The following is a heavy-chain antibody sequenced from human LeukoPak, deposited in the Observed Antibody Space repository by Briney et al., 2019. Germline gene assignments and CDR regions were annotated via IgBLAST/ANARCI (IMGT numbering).Heavy chain of an antibody. V-gene: IGHV3-66*02. J-gene: IGHJ4*02. CDR2: IYSGGST. CDR1: GFTVSSNY. CDR3: TRGYSGYASDY. Sequence: GGSLRLSCAASGFTVSSNYMSWVRQAPGKGLEWVSVIYSGGSTYYADSVKGRFTISRDNSKNTLYLQMNSLRAEDTAVYYCTRGYSGYASDYCGQGTLVTVSS. D-gene: IGHD5-12*01.